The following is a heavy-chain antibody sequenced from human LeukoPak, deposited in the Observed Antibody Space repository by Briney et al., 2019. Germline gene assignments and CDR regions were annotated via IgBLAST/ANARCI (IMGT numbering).Heavy chain of an antibody. CDR3: ARGRWFDP. CDR2: INHSGST. CDR1: GGSFSGYY. J-gene: IGHJ5*02. Sequence: SETLSLACAVYGGSFSGYYWSWIRQPPGKGLEWIGEINHSGSTNYNPSLKSRVTISVDTSKNQFSLKLTSVTAADTAVYYCARGRWFDPWGQGTLVTVSS. V-gene: IGHV4-34*01.